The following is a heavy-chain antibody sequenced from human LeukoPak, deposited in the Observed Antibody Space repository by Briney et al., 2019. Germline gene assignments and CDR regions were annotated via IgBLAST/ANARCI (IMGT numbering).Heavy chain of an antibody. J-gene: IGHJ4*02. CDR1: GGSISSSSYY. CDR3: ARRAVAGKDY. V-gene: IGHV4-39*01. D-gene: IGHD6-19*01. CDR2: IYYSGST. Sequence: SETLSLTCTVSGGSISSSSYYWGWIRQPPGKGREWIGSIYYSGSTYYNPSLKSRVTISVDTSKNQFSLKLSSVTAADTAVYYCARRAVAGKDYWGQGTLVTVSS.